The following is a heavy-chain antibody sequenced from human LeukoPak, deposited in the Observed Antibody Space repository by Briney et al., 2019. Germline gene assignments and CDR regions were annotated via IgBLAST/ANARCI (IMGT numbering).Heavy chain of an antibody. J-gene: IGHJ4*02. D-gene: IGHD3-16*02. Sequence: SETLSLTCTVSGGSISSSSYYWGWLRQAQGKGVEWIGSIYYSGNTYYNPSLQSPVTISVDTSKNLFSLKLTSVTAADTAVYYCARQYYDYVWGIYRDLYYFDYWGQGTLVTVSS. CDR3: ARQYYDYVWGIYRDLYYFDY. CDR1: GGSISSSSYY. CDR2: IYYSGNT. V-gene: IGHV4-39*01.